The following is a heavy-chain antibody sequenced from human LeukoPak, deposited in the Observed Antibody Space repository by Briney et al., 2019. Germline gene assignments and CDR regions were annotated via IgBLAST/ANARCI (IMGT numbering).Heavy chain of an antibody. D-gene: IGHD3-9*01. J-gene: IGHJ4*02. V-gene: IGHV1-69*13. CDR3: ARGEVDYDILTGTTEADY. Sequence: ASVKVSCKASGGTFSSYAISWVRQAPGQGLEWMGGIIPIFGTANYAQKFQGRVTITADESTSTAYMELSSLRSEDTAVYYCARGEVDYDILTGTTEADYWGQGTLVTVSS. CDR1: GGTFSSYA. CDR2: IIPIFGTA.